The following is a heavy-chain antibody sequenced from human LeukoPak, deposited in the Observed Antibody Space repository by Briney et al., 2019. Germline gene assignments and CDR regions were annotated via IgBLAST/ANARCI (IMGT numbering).Heavy chain of an antibody. Sequence: GESLKISCKGSGYSFTSYWIGWVRQMPGKGLEWMGIIYPGDSDTRYSPSFQGQVTIPADKSIRTAYLQWSSLKASDTAMYYCARISGYSSGWYGNWFDPWGQGTLVTVSS. CDR1: GYSFTSYW. J-gene: IGHJ5*02. V-gene: IGHV5-51*01. CDR3: ARISGYSSGWYGNWFDP. CDR2: IYPGDSDT. D-gene: IGHD6-19*01.